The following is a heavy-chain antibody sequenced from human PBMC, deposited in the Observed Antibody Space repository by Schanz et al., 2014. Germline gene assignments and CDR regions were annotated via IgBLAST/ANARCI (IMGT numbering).Heavy chain of an antibody. CDR1: GGSSSDCY. CDR3: ARGVLGSGYRQQYYFDH. V-gene: IGHV4-59*12. J-gene: IGHJ4*02. CDR2: MYYSGST. Sequence: QVQLQESGPGLLKASETLSLTCAVYGGSSSDCYWSWIRQPPGKGLEWIGYMYYSGSTNYNPSLNSRVTISVDTSKNQFSLKVTSVTPADTAVYYCARGVLGSGYRQQYYFDHWGQGTLVTVSS. D-gene: IGHD3-3*01.